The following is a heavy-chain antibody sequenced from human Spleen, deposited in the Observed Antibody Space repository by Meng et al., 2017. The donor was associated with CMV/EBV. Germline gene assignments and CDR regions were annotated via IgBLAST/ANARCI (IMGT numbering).Heavy chain of an antibody. V-gene: IGHV3-33*01. D-gene: IGHD6-13*01. CDR2: IWYDGSNK. Sequence: GESLKISCAASGFTFSNFGMHWVRQAPGKGLEWVAVIWYDGSNKYHADSVKGRFTISRDKSKNTLYLQMNSLRVEDTAVYYCARDDLAATGTNHYWGQGTLVTVSS. CDR3: ARDDLAATGTNHY. J-gene: IGHJ4*02. CDR1: GFTFSNFG.